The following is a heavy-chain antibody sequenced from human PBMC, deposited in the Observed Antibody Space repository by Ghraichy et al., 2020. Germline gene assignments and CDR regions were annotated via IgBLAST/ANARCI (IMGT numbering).Heavy chain of an antibody. Sequence: SETLSLTCTVSGGSISSYYWSWIRQPPGKGLEWIGYIYYSGSTNYNPSLKSRVTISVDTSKNQFSLKLSSVTAADTAVYYCARAGRDSSGYTGLDYWGQGTLVTVSS. CDR1: GGSISSYY. V-gene: IGHV4-59*01. CDR3: ARAGRDSSGYTGLDY. D-gene: IGHD3-22*01. CDR2: IYYSGST. J-gene: IGHJ4*02.